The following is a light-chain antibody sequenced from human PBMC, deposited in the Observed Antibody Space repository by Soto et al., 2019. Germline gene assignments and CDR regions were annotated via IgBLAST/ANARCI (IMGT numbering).Light chain of an antibody. J-gene: IGKJ1*01. Sequence: EIVMTQSPATLSVSPGERATLSCRASQSIGSSLAWYQQRPGQGPRLLIYGASTRATGFPARFSGSGSGTEFTLTISSLQSEDFAVYYCQQYNSWPRTFGQGTKVDIK. CDR2: GAS. CDR1: QSIGSS. CDR3: QQYNSWPRT. V-gene: IGKV3-15*01.